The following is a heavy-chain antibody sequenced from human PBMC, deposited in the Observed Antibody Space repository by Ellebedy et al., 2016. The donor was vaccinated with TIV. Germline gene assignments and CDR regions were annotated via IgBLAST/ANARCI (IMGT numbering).Heavy chain of an antibody. Sequence: ASVKVSCKASGYTFTNYYMHWVRQAPGQGLEWMGWINPDSGGTNSPQKFQGRVTMTRDTSVNTAYMELNRLESDDMAVYYCARVRRGSSGMDVWGQGTTVTVS. CDR1: GYTFTNYY. D-gene: IGHD6-19*01. CDR2: INPDSGGT. J-gene: IGHJ6*02. V-gene: IGHV1-2*02. CDR3: ARVRRGSSGMDV.